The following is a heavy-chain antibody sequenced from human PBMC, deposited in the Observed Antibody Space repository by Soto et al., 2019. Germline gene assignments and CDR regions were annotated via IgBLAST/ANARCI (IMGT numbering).Heavy chain of an antibody. J-gene: IGHJ6*02. V-gene: IGHV1-18*01. Sequence: ASVKVSCKASGYTFTSYGISWVRQAPGQGLEWMGWISAYNGNTNYAQKLQGRVTMTTDTSTSTAYMELRSLRSDDTAVYYCERDGSYYYVGSGTHDGMDVWGQGTTVTVSS. CDR3: ERDGSYYYVGSGTHDGMDV. CDR1: GYTFTSYG. D-gene: IGHD3-10*02. CDR2: ISAYNGNT.